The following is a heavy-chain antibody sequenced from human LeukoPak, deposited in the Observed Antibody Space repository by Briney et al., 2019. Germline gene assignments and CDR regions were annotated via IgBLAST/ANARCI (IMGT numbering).Heavy chain of an antibody. CDR2: IYYSGST. Sequence: PSETLSLTCTVSGGSISSYYWSWIRQPPGKGLGWIGYIYYSGSTNYNPSLKSRVTISVDTSKNQFSLKLSSVTAADTAVYYCARTILTGYPHFDYWGQGTLVTVSS. J-gene: IGHJ4*02. V-gene: IGHV4-59*01. CDR1: GGSISSYY. D-gene: IGHD3-9*01. CDR3: ARTILTGYPHFDY.